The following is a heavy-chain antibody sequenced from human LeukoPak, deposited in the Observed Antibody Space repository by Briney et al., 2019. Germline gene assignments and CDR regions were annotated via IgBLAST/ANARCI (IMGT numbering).Heavy chain of an antibody. CDR2: IKQDGGEK. CDR3: ARESAEGIAVAGLDY. CDR1: GFTFSSYW. V-gene: IGHV3-7*01. Sequence: GGSLRLSCAASGFTFSSYWMSWVRQAPGKGLEWVANIKQDGGEKYYVDSVKGRFTISRDDAKNSLYLQMNSLRAEDTAVYYCARESAEGIAVAGLDYWGQGTLVTVSS. J-gene: IGHJ4*02. D-gene: IGHD6-19*01.